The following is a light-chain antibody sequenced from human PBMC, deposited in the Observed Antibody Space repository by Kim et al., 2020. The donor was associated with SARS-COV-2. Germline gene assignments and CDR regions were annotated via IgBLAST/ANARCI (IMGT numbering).Light chain of an antibody. CDR2: DVS. J-gene: IGLJ2*01. CDR1: SSDIGTYNY. Sequence: SITISCTGTSSDIGTYNYVSWYQQHPGNAPKLMIFDVSNRPSGVSNRFSGSKSGNTASLTISGLQAEDEAVYHCSSYTTSSTPYVVFGGGTQLTVL. V-gene: IGLV2-14*03. CDR3: SSYTTSSTPYVV.